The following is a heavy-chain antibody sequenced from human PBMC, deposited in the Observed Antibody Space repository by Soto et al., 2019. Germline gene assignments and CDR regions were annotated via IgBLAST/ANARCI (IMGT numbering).Heavy chain of an antibody. CDR2: ISGSGGST. Sequence: GGSLRLSCAASGFTFSSYAMSWVRQAPGKGLEWVSAISGSGGSTYYADSVKGRFTISRDNSKNTLYLQMNSLRAEDTAVYYCAKDRAVFRRFGAYFDYWGQGTLVTVSS. D-gene: IGHD3-10*01. CDR3: AKDRAVFRRFGAYFDY. CDR1: GFTFSSYA. V-gene: IGHV3-23*01. J-gene: IGHJ4*02.